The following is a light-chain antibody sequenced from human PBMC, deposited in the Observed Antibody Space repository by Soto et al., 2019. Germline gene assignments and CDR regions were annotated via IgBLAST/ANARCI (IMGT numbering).Light chain of an antibody. Sequence: QSALTQPPSASGSPGQSVTISCTGTSGDVGAYDYVSWYQQHPGKAPKLLIYEVTKRPLGVPDRFSGSKSGNAASLTVSGLQAEDEADYYCSSYAGSSTLGVFGTGTKLTVL. V-gene: IGLV2-8*01. CDR2: EVT. CDR3: SSYAGSSTLGV. J-gene: IGLJ1*01. CDR1: SGDVGAYDY.